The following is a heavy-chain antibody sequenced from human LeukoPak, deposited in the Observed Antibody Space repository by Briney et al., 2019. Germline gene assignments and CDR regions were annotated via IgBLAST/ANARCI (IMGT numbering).Heavy chain of an antibody. CDR2: IYPGDSNT. J-gene: IGHJ4*02. CDR3: ARAHYYDSSGYSDY. CDR1: GYRFTGDW. D-gene: IGHD3-22*01. Sequence: GESLQISCKWSGYRFTGDWIGWVRQMPGKGLEWMGIIYPGDSNTRYSPSFQGQVTISADKSISTAYLQWSSLKASDTAMYYCARAHYYDSSGYSDYWGQGTLVTVSS. V-gene: IGHV5-51*01.